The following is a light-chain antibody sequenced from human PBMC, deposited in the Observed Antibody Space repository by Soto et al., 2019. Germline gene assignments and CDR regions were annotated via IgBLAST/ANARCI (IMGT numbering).Light chain of an antibody. J-gene: IGLJ1*01. V-gene: IGLV2-14*01. CDR3: SPYTSSTPYV. CDR2: DVS. CDR1: SSDVGGYNY. Sequence: QSVLTQPASVSGAAGQAITISCTGTSSDVGGYNYVSWYQQHPGKAPKLMIYDVSNRPSGVSNRFSGSKSGNTASLTISGLQAEDEADYYCSPYTSSTPYVFGTGTKATVL.